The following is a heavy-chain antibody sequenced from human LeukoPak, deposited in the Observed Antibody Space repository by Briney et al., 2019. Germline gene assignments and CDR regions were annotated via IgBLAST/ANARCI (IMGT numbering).Heavy chain of an antibody. V-gene: IGHV3-30*02. CDR1: GFTFSTYG. D-gene: IGHD1-26*01. CDR2: IRFDGSNK. J-gene: IGHJ3*02. CDR3: ARGGKGAPPWAFDI. Sequence: PGGSLRLSCAASGFTFSTYGMHWVRQAPGKGLEWVAFIRFDGSNKYYADSVKGRFTISRDNSKNTLYLQMNSLRAEDTAVYYCARGGKGAPPWAFDIWGQGTMVTVSS.